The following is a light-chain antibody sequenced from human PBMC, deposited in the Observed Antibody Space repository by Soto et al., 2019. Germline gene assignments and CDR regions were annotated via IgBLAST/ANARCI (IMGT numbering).Light chain of an antibody. Sequence: AIQLTQSPSSLSASVGDRVTITCRASHGISSALAWYQQKPGKAPKLLIHDASSLESGVPSRFSGSGSGTEFTLTISSLQPDDFATYYCQQYSHLITFGQGTRLEIK. CDR3: QQYSHLIT. V-gene: IGKV1D-13*01. J-gene: IGKJ5*01. CDR1: HGISSA. CDR2: DAS.